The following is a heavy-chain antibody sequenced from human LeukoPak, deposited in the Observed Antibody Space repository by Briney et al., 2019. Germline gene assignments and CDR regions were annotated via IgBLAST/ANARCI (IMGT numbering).Heavy chain of an antibody. CDR1: GFTFSSYG. J-gene: IGHJ4*02. CDR2: ISYDGSNK. CDR3: AKDRLGVGKYYYGSWSYGEFGY. D-gene: IGHD3-10*01. V-gene: IGHV3-30*18. Sequence: GGSLRLSCAASGFTFSSYGMHWVRQAPGKGLEWVAVISYDGSNKYYADSVKGRFTISRDNSKNTLYLQMNSLRAEDTAVYYCAKDRLGVGKYYYGSWSYGEFGYWGQGTLVTVSS.